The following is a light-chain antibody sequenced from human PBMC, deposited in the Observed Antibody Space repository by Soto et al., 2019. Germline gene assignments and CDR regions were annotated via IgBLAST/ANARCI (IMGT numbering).Light chain of an antibody. Sequence: DIQMTQSPSSLSASVGDRVTITCQASQDISNHLSWYQQKPGKAPKLLIYDASNLEPGVPSGFSGSGSGTDFTFTISSLQPENVATYYCQQHHSLPLTFGGGTKVEIK. CDR3: QQHHSLPLT. CDR1: QDISNH. J-gene: IGKJ4*01. CDR2: DAS. V-gene: IGKV1-33*01.